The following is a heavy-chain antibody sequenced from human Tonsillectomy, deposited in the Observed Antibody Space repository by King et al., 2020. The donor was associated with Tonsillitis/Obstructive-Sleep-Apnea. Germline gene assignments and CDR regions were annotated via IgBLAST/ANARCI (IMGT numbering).Heavy chain of an antibody. J-gene: IGHJ4*02. CDR1: GGSISSGNYY. V-gene: IGHV4-31*03. CDR2: IYDSGST. CDR3: ANEVTTGAFDY. Sequence: LQLQESGPGLVKPSQTLSLTCTVSGGSISSGNYYWSWIRQHPGKGLEWIGYIYDSGSTYYNPSLKSRVTISVDTSRNHFSLRLNSVTAADTAVYYCANEVTTGAFDYWGQGTLLTVSS. D-gene: IGHD4-17*01.